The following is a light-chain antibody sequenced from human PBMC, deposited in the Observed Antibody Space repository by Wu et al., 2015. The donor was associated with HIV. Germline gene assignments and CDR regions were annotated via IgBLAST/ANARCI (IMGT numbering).Light chain of an antibody. CDR3: QKYNSFPWT. V-gene: IGKV1-27*01. CDR2: GAS. Sequence: PSPSSASLGDRVTITCRASQGISNYLAWYQQKPGKVPKLLTFGASTLHSGVPSRFSGSGSGTDFTLTINNLQPEDVATYYCQKYNSFPWTFGQGTKVEIK. CDR1: QGISNY. J-gene: IGKJ1*01.